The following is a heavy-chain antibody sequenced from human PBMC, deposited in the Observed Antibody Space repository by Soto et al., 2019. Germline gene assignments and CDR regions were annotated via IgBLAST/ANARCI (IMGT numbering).Heavy chain of an antibody. Sequence: QVQLVQSGAEVKKPGASVKVSCKASGYTFTSYGISWVRQAPGQGLEWMGWIRAYNGNTNYAQKLQGRVTMTTDTTPSTAYMELRSLRCEDTAVYFCARDLPTMGVWGQGTGVTVSS. V-gene: IGHV1-18*01. J-gene: IGHJ6*02. CDR2: IRAYNGNT. CDR1: GYTFTSYG. CDR3: ARDLPTMGV.